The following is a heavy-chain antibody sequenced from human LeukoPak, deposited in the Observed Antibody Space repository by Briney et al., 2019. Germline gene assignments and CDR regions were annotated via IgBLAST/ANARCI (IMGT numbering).Heavy chain of an antibody. Sequence: GGSLRLSCAASGFTFSSYWMHWVRQAPGKGLVWVSRINSDGSSTSYADSVRGRFTISRDNAKNTLYLQMNSLRAEDTAVYYCARDYTMVRGVIDYWGQGILVTVSS. D-gene: IGHD3-10*01. CDR2: INSDGSST. CDR1: GFTFSSYW. J-gene: IGHJ4*02. V-gene: IGHV3-74*01. CDR3: ARDYTMVRGVIDY.